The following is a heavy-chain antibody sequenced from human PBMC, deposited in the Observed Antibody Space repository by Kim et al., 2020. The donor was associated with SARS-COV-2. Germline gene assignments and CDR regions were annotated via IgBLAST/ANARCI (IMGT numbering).Heavy chain of an antibody. CDR2: IIPILGIA. D-gene: IGHD6-19*01. V-gene: IGHV1-69*04. CDR3: ARVKVAVAADAFDI. Sequence: SVKVSCKASGGTFSSYAISWVRQAPGQGLEWMGRIIPILGIANYAQKFQGRVTITADKSTSTAYMELSSLRSEDTAEYYCARVKVAVAADAFDIWGQGTMVTVSS. CDR1: GGTFSSYA. J-gene: IGHJ3*02.